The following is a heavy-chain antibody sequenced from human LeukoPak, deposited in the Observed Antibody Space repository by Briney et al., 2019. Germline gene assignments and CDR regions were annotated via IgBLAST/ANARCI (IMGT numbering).Heavy chain of an antibody. CDR3: ARGDHYYDSSGYYSSDY. Sequence: GGSLRLSCAASGFTFSSYGMHWVRQAPGKGPEWVAVIWYDGSNKYYADSVKGRFTISRDNSKNTLYLQMNSLRAEDTAVYYCARGDHYYDSSGYYSSDYWGQGTLVTVSS. CDR2: IWYDGSNK. D-gene: IGHD3-22*01. CDR1: GFTFSSYG. J-gene: IGHJ4*02. V-gene: IGHV3-33*01.